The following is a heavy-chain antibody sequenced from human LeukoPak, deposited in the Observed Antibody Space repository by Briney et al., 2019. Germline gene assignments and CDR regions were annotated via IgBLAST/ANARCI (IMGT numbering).Heavy chain of an antibody. CDR1: GGTFSSYA. CDR2: IIPIFVTA. Sequence: SVKVSCKASGGTFSSYAISWVRQAPGQGLEWMGGIIPIFVTANYAQKFHGRATITADESTSTAYTELSSLRSEDTAVYYCATLVPAARWFDPWGQGTLVTVSS. D-gene: IGHD2-2*01. CDR3: ATLVPAARWFDP. J-gene: IGHJ5*02. V-gene: IGHV1-69*13.